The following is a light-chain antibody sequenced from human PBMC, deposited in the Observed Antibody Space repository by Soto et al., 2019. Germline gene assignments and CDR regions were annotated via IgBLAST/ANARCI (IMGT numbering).Light chain of an antibody. V-gene: IGKV3-11*01. CDR1: QSVSSH. CDR2: DAS. J-gene: IGKJ1*01. CDR3: QQRSNWPVT. Sequence: EIVLTQSPATLSLSPGERATLSCRASQSVSSHLAWYQQKPGQAPRLLIYDASSRATGIPARFSGSGSGTNFTLTHSSLEPEDFAVYYCQQRSNWPVTFGQGTKVEIK.